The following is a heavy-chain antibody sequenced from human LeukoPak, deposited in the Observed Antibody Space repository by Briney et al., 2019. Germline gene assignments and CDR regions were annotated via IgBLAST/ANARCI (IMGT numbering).Heavy chain of an antibody. J-gene: IGHJ4*02. CDR1: GFTFSSCA. CDR3: AKDLREYQLLSGDY. CDR2: ISGSGGST. V-gene: IGHV3-23*01. D-gene: IGHD2-2*01. Sequence: GGSLRLSCAASGFTFSSCAMSWVRQAPGKGLEWVSAISGSGGSTYYADSVKGRFTISRDNSKNTLYLQMNGLRAEDTAVYYCAKDLREYQLLSGDYWGQGTLVTVSS.